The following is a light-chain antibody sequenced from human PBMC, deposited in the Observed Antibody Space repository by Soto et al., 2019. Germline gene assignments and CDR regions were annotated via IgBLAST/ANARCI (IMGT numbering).Light chain of an antibody. CDR2: EVS. Sequence: QSALTQPASVSGSPGQSITISCTGTSSDVGGYNYVSWYQQYPGKAPKLMIYEVSNRPSGVSNRFSGSKSGNTASLTISGFQAEDEADYYCSSYTSSNSWVFGGGTKLTVL. CDR3: SSYTSSNSWV. J-gene: IGLJ3*02. V-gene: IGLV2-14*01. CDR1: SSDVGGYNY.